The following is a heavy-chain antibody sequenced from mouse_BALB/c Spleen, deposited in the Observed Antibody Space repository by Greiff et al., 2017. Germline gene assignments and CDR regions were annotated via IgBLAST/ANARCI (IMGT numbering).Heavy chain of an antibody. CDR2: INSNGGST. CDR1: GFTFSSYY. V-gene: IGHV5-6-2*01. CDR3: ARRGYDGYYAMDY. J-gene: IGHJ4*01. Sequence: DVMLVESGGGLVKLGGSLKLSCAASGFTFSSYYMSWVRQTPEKRLELVAAINSNGGSTYYPDTVKGRFTISRDNAKNTLYLQMSSLKSEDTALYYCARRGYDGYYAMDYWGQGTSVTVSS. D-gene: IGHD2-14*01.